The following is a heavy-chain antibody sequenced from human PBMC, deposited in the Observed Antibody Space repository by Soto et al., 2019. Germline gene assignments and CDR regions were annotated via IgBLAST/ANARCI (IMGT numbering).Heavy chain of an antibody. CDR2: IGTAGDT. D-gene: IGHD6-6*01. CDR1: GFTFSSYD. V-gene: IGHV3-13*01. CDR3: ARGDSRSYYYYYGMEV. J-gene: IGHJ6*02. Sequence: EVQLVESGGGLVQPGGSLRLSCAASGFTFSSYDMHWVRQATGKGLEWVSAIGTAGDTYYPGSVKGRFTISRENAKNSLYLQMNSLRAGDTAVYYCARGDSRSYYYYYGMEVWGQGTTVTVSS.